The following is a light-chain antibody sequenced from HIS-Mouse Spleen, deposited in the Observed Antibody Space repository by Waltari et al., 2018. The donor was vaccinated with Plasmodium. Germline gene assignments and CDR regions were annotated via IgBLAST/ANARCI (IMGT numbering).Light chain of an antibody. CDR1: SSDVGSYNL. V-gene: IGLV2-23*03. CDR2: AGS. Sequence: QSALTQPASVSGSPGQSITISCTGTSSDVGSYNLVSWYQQHPGKAPKLMIYAGSNRPSGVSIRCSGSKSGNTASLTISGLQAEDEADYYCCSYAGSSTFVVFGGGTKLTVL. CDR3: CSYAGSSTFVV. J-gene: IGLJ2*01.